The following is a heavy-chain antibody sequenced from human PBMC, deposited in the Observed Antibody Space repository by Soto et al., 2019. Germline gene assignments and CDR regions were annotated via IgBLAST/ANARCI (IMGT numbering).Heavy chain of an antibody. CDR2: IYPGDSDT. V-gene: IGHV5-51*01. D-gene: IGHD4-4*01. CDR3: ARSTTVTTYYYYYGMDV. J-gene: IGHJ6*02. CDR1: GYSFTSYW. Sequence: GESLKISCKGSGYSFTSYWIGWVRQMPGKGLEWMGIIYPGDSDTRYSPSFQGQVTISADKSISTAYLQWSSLKASDTAMYYCARSTTVTTYYYYYGMDVWGQGPTVTVSS.